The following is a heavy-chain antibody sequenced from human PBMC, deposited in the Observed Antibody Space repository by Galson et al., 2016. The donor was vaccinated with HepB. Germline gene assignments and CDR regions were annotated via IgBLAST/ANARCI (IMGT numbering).Heavy chain of an antibody. CDR3: ARDIYEGAMDV. CDR1: GFSVSRNY. J-gene: IGHJ6*03. D-gene: IGHD5/OR15-5a*01. CDR2: IYSDGRT. V-gene: IGHV3-53*01. Sequence: SLRLSCAASGFSVSRNYMTWVRQAPGKGLEWVSSIYSDGRTYYADSVKGRFTISRDNSTNTLFLQMNGLRADDTAVYYCARDIYEGAMDVWGKGTTVTVSS.